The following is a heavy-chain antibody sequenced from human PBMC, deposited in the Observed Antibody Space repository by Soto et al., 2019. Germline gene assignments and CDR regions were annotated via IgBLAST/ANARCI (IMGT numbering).Heavy chain of an antibody. CDR2: ISYDGNNK. Sequence: QVQLVESGGGVVQPGGSLRLSCAASEFTFSNYAMHWVRQPPGKGLQWLAVISYDGNNKYYAYSVEGRFTISRDNSKNTVYLQMNSLRLEDTAVYYCARGPSYSDSYFDYWGQGTLVTVSS. J-gene: IGHJ4*02. CDR1: EFTFSNYA. CDR3: ARGPSYSDSYFDY. D-gene: IGHD4-17*01. V-gene: IGHV3-30*03.